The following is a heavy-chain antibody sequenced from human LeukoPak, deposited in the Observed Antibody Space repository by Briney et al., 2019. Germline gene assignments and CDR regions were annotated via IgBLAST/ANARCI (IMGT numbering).Heavy chain of an antibody. D-gene: IGHD3-10*01. CDR3: ARDYYGSGSYYSDAFDI. V-gene: IGHV1-2*02. CDR1: VYTFAGYY. CDR2: INPNSGGT. J-gene: IGHJ3*02. Sequence: ASVNVSCKASVYTFAGYYMHWVRQAPGQGLGWMVWINPNSGGTNYAQKFQGRVTMTRDTSISTAYMELSRLRSDDTAVYYCARDYYGSGSYYSDAFDIWGQGTMVTVSS.